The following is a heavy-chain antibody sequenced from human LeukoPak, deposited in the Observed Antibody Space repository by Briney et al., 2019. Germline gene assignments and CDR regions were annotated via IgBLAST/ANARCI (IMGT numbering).Heavy chain of an antibody. J-gene: IGHJ3*02. V-gene: IGHV3-23*01. CDR1: GFTFSDYA. D-gene: IGHD3-16*01. CDR3: ARDLSWGAFI. Sequence: PGGSLRLSCEVSGFTFSDYAMTWVRQAPGKRLEWVSGISPSGGTTYYADSRKGRFSISRDNSKNTVYLQMNSLRADDTAVYYCARDLSWGAFIWGQGTMVTVSS. CDR2: ISPSGGTT.